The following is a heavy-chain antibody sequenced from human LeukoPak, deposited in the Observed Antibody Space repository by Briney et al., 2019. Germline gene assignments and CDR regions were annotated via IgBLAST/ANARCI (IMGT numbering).Heavy chain of an antibody. Sequence: GGSLRLSCAASGFTFSSYWMSWVRQAPGKGLEWVANINQDGSGKYYVDSVKGRFTISRDNAKNSLYLQMNSMKAEDTAVYYCARPRYGSGSYYNENAFNIWSQGTIVTVSS. V-gene: IGHV3-7*01. CDR3: ARPRYGSGSYYNENAFNI. CDR2: INQDGSGK. J-gene: IGHJ3*02. D-gene: IGHD3-10*01. CDR1: GFTFSSYW.